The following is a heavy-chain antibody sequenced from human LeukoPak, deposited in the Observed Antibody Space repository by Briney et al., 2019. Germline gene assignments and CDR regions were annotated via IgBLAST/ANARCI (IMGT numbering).Heavy chain of an antibody. CDR2: ISATSSDV. CDR1: GFPFARCT. V-gene: IGHV3-21*04. CDR3: AKGLFSAYDECLDS. D-gene: IGHD5-12*01. J-gene: IGHJ4*02. Sequence: GGSLRLSCAGSGFPFARCTMTWVRQAPGKGLEWVSLISATSSDVNYAESVRGRFTISRDNAKNSLFLLMDSLRVEDTAIYYGAKGLFSAYDECLDSWGQGTLVTVSS.